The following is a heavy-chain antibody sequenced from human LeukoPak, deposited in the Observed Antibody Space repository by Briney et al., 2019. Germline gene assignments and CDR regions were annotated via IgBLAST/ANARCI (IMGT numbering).Heavy chain of an antibody. Sequence: GASVKVSCKASGYTFTGYYMHWVRQAPGQGLEWMGWINPNSGGTNYAQKFQGRVTMTRDTSISTAYMKLSSLRSEDTAVYYCARGSLTWEPNRFDPWGQGTLVTVSS. CDR3: ARGSLTWEPNRFDP. V-gene: IGHV1-2*02. CDR2: INPNSGGT. CDR1: GYTFTGYY. J-gene: IGHJ5*02. D-gene: IGHD1-26*01.